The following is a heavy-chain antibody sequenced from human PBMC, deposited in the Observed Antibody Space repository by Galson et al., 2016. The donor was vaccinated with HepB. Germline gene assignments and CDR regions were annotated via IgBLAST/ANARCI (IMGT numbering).Heavy chain of an antibody. CDR2: MNPSSGNT. Sequence: SVKVSCKASGYTFTNYDISWVRQASGQGLEWVGWMNPSSGNTGYAEKFQDRVTMTRDTSKSTAYMELSSLRSEDTAVYYCAREPRPLYSQGDYGMDVWGQGTTVIVSS. CDR3: AREPRPLYSQGDYGMDV. V-gene: IGHV1-8*01. J-gene: IGHJ6*02. D-gene: IGHD2-15*01. CDR1: GYTFTNYD.